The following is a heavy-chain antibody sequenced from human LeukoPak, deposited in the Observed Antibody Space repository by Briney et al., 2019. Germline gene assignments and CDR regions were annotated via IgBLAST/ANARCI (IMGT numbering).Heavy chain of an antibody. J-gene: IGHJ4*02. CDR1: GFTFSGYS. CDR2: IQNDGSNQ. V-gene: IGHV3-30*02. CDR3: AKDQRAWYVTIDF. Sequence: PGGSLRLSCAASGFTFSGYSMKWVRRAPGKGLEWVAFIQNDGSNQYYVDSVKGRFSISRDNSKNTLYLQMNSLRAEGTAVYYCAKDQRAWYVTIDFWGQGTLVTVSS. D-gene: IGHD6-19*01.